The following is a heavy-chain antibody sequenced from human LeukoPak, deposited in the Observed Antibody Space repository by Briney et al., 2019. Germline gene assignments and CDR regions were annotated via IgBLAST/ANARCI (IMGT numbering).Heavy chain of an antibody. D-gene: IGHD2-21*01. CDR3: AIHSAMGSHDY. J-gene: IGHJ4*02. Sequence: SQTLSLTCTVSGGSISSGSYYWSWIRQPAGKGLEWIGRIYTSGSTNYNPSLKSRVTISVDTSKNQFSLKLSSVTAADTAVYYCAIHSAMGSHDYWGQGTLATVSS. CDR1: GGSISSGSYY. V-gene: IGHV4-61*02. CDR2: IYTSGST.